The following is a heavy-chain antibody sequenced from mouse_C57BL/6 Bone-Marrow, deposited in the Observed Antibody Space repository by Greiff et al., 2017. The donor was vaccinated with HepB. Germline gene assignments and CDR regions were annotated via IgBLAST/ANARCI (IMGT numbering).Heavy chain of an antibody. CDR2: IDPSDSET. CDR3: ARVTSAY. D-gene: IGHD2-12*01. CDR1: GYTFTSYW. J-gene: IGHJ3*01. Sequence: VQLQQPGAELVRPGSSVKLSCKASGYTFTSYWMHWVKQRPIQGLEWIGNIDPSDSETHYNQKFKDKATLTVDKSSSTAYMQLSSLTTEDSAIYYCARVTSAYWGQGTLVTVSA. V-gene: IGHV1-52*01.